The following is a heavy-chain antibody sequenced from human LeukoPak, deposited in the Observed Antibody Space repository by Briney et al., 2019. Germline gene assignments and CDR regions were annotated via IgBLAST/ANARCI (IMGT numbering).Heavy chain of an antibody. J-gene: IGHJ6*03. CDR2: ISSSSTYI. CDR1: GFTFSSYT. V-gene: IGHV3-21*01. Sequence: GGSLRLSCAASGFTFSSYTMNWVRQAPGKGLEWVSSISSSSTYIYYADSVKGRFTISRDNAKNSLYLQMNSLRAEDTAVYYCARTRGYDFWSGYSSYYYYYYMDVWGKGTTVTVSS. CDR3: ARTRGYDFWSGYSSYYYYYYMDV. D-gene: IGHD3-3*01.